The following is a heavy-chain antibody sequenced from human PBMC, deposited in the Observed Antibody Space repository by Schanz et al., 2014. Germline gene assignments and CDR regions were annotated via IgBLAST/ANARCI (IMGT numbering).Heavy chain of an antibody. CDR3: VKDLQRELLRDDHYYGMDV. D-gene: IGHD1-26*01. CDR1: GFTFSNCD. V-gene: IGHV3-23*04. Sequence: EVQLVESGGGLVQPGGSQRLSCAVSGFTFSNCDMTWVRQAPGKGLEWVAIIDGRGITTFYADSVKGRFTTSRDNSKNTMYLQMNSLRAEDTAVYYCVKDLQRELLRDDHYYGMDVWGQGTTVTVSS. J-gene: IGHJ6*02. CDR2: IDGRGITT.